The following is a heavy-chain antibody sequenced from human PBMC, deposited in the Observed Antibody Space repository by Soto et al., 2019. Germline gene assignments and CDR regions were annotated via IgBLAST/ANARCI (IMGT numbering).Heavy chain of an antibody. D-gene: IGHD3-3*01. CDR2: IYWDDDK. V-gene: IGHV2-5*02. Sequence: ESGPTLVNPTQTLTLTCTFSGFSLSTSGVGVGWIRQPPGKALEWLALIYWDDDKRYSPSLKSRLTITKDTSKNQVVLTMTNMDPVDTATYYCAHLYYDFWSGYAIHWYFDLWGRGTLVTVSS. J-gene: IGHJ2*01. CDR1: GFSLSTSGVG. CDR3: AHLYYDFWSGYAIHWYFDL.